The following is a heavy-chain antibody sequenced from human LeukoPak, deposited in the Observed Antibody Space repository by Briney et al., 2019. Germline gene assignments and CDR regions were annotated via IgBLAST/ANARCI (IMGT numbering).Heavy chain of an antibody. CDR3: ARYQYVRGFDY. CDR1: GGSFSGYY. Sequence: SETLSLTCAVYGGSFSGYYWSWIRQPPGKRLEWIGEINHSGSTNYNPSLKSRVTISVDTSKNQFSLKLSSVTAADTAVHYCARYQYVRGFDYWGQGTLVTVSS. V-gene: IGHV4-34*01. J-gene: IGHJ4*02. CDR2: INHSGST. D-gene: IGHD1-26*01.